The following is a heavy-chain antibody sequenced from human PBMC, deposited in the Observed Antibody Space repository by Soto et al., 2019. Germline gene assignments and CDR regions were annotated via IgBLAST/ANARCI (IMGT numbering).Heavy chain of an antibody. Sequence: QVQLVESGGDVVQPGRSLRLSCAASGFTFSSYAMHWVRQAPGKGLEWVAVISYDGSNKYYADSVKGRFTISRDNSKNTLYLQMNSLRAEDTAVYYCARARLDTPALDYWGQGTLVTVSS. CDR2: ISYDGSNK. CDR1: GFTFSSYA. CDR3: ARARLDTPALDY. V-gene: IGHV3-30-3*01. J-gene: IGHJ4*02. D-gene: IGHD2-2*01.